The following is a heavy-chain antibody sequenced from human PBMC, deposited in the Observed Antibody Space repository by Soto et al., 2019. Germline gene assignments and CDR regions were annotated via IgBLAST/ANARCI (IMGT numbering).Heavy chain of an antibody. D-gene: IGHD4-17*01. Sequence: EVQLVESGGGLVKPGGSLRLSCAASGFTFSNAWMNWVRQAPGKGPEWVGRIKSKTDGGTTDYAAPVKGRFTISRDDSKNTLYLQMNSLKTEDTAVYYCTTDGPPNDYGWYFDLWGRGTLVTVSS. CDR1: GFTFSNAW. CDR2: IKSKTDGGTT. V-gene: IGHV3-15*07. J-gene: IGHJ2*01. CDR3: TTDGPPNDYGWYFDL.